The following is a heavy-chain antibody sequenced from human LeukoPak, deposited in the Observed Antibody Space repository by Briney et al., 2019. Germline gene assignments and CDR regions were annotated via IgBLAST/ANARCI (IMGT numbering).Heavy chain of an antibody. CDR3: ARGSRWELLPVLDY. D-gene: IGHD1-26*01. V-gene: IGHV3-11*01. Sequence: PGGSLRLSCAASGFTFSDYYMSWIRQAPGKGLEWVSYISSSGSTKYYADSVKGRFTISRDNAKNSYLQMNSLRAEDTAVYYCARGSRWELLPVLDYWGQGTLVTVSS. J-gene: IGHJ4*02. CDR2: ISSSGSTK. CDR1: GFTFSDYY.